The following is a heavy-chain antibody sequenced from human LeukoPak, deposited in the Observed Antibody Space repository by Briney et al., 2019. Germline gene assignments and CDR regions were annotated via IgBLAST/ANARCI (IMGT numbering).Heavy chain of an antibody. CDR3: AREAYGGNSLDY. CDR2: IPYDGSNK. J-gene: IGHJ4*02. D-gene: IGHD4-23*01. CDR1: GFAFSRYG. V-gene: IGHV3-30*02. Sequence: GGSLRLSCAASGFAFSRYGMHWVRQAPGKGLEWVAFIPYDGSNKYYADSVKGRFTISRDNAKNSLYLRMNSLRAEDTAVYYCAREAYGGNSLDYWGQGTLVTVSS.